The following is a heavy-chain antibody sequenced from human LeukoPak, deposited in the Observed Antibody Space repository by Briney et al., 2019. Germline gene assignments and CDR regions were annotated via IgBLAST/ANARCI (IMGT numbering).Heavy chain of an antibody. CDR2: IYYSGST. D-gene: IGHD3-10*01. V-gene: IGHV4-39*01. Sequence: SETLSLTCTVSGGSISSSSYYWGWIRQPPGKGLEWIGSIYYSGSTYYNPSLKSRVTISVDTSKNQFSLKLSSVTAADTAVYYCATITIVRGVISYWGQGTLVTVSS. CDR1: GGSISSSSYY. CDR3: ATITIVRGVISY. J-gene: IGHJ4*02.